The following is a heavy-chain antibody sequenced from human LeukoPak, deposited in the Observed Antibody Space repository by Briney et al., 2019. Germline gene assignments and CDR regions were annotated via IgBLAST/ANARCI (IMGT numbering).Heavy chain of an antibody. CDR3: ARGPRLDY. CDR2: IYYSGST. V-gene: IGHV4-59*01. J-gene: IGHJ4*02. Sequence: PSETLSLTCTVSGDSLSSXYXXWIRQPPGXGLEWIGYIYYSGSTXXXPSLKSRVTISVDTSKNQFSLKLSSVTAADTAVYYCARGPRLDYWGQGTLVTVSS. CDR1: GDSLSSXY.